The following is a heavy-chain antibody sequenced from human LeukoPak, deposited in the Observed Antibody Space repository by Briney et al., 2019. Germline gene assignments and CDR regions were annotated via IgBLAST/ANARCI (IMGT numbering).Heavy chain of an antibody. CDR1: GFTFSSYE. CDR2: ISSSGSTI. D-gene: IGHD6-13*01. CDR3: ARDGGLEAAAGIHP. J-gene: IGHJ5*02. V-gene: IGHV3-48*03. Sequence: GGSLRLSCAASGFTFSSYEMNWVRQAPGKGLGWVSYISSSGSTIYYADSVKGRFTISRDNAKNSLYLQTNSLRAEDTAVYYCARDGGLEAAAGIHPWGQGTLVTVSS.